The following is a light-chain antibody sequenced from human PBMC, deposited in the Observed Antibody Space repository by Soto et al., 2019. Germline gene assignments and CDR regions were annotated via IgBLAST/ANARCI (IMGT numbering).Light chain of an antibody. CDR1: SSNIGSFT. CDR3: AAWDDSLNGWI. J-gene: IGLJ2*01. CDR2: SNN. Sequence: QSVLTQPPSASGTPGQRVTISCSGSSSNIGSFTVNWYQQLPGTAPKVLIYSNNQRPSGVPDRFSGSKSGTSASLAISGLQSEDEADYYCAAWDDSLNGWIFGGGTKLTVL. V-gene: IGLV1-44*01.